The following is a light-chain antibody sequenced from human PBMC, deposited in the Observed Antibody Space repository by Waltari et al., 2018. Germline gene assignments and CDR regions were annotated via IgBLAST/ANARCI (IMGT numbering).Light chain of an antibody. CDR2: AVS. Sequence: ETQMTQSPSSVSASVGDRVTITCRATQDISGALAWYQQKPGQAPNLLIYAVSTLQSGVPSRFSGSGSGTDFTLTISGLQPEDLATYYCQQGSAFPPTFGHGTKVEIK. CDR3: QQGSAFPPT. J-gene: IGKJ1*01. CDR1: QDISGA. V-gene: IGKV1-12*01.